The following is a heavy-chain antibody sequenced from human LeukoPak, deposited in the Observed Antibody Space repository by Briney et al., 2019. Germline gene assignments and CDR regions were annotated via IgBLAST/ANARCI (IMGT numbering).Heavy chain of an antibody. CDR2: ISAYNGNT. J-gene: IGHJ6*03. CDR1: GYTFTSYA. Sequence: ASVKVSCKASGYTFTSYAFSWVRQAPGHGLEWMGWISAYNGNTNYAQKLQGRVTMTTDTSTSTAYMELRSLRSDDTAVYYCARYGYSYGYGADYYYMDVWGKGTTVTVSS. V-gene: IGHV1-18*01. D-gene: IGHD5-18*01. CDR3: ARYGYSYGYGADYYYMDV.